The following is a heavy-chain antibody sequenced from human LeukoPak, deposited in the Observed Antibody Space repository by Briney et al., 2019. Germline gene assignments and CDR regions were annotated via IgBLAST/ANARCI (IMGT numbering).Heavy chain of an antibody. CDR2: IIPILGIA. CDR3: ARGTNEYSSSFFDY. D-gene: IGHD6-6*01. V-gene: IGHV1-69*04. Sequence: SVKVSCKASGGTFSSYAISWVRQAPGQGLEWMGRIIPILGIANYAQKFQGRVTITADKSTSTAYMELSSLRSEDTAVYYCARGTNEYSSSFFDYWDQGTLVTVSS. J-gene: IGHJ4*02. CDR1: GGTFSSYA.